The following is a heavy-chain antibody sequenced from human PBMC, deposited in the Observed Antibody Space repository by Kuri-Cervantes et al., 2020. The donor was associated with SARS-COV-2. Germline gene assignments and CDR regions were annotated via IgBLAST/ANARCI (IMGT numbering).Heavy chain of an antibody. J-gene: IGHJ4*02. CDR1: GFTFSSYE. Sequence: GESLKISCAASGFTFSSYEMNWVRQAPGKGLEWVAVIWYDGSNKYYADSVKGRFTISRDNSKNTLYLQMSSLRAEDTAVYYCAKDYGSSGYYVWGQGTMVTVSS. CDR3: AKDYGSSGYYV. V-gene: IGHV3-33*06. CDR2: IWYDGSNK. D-gene: IGHD3-22*01.